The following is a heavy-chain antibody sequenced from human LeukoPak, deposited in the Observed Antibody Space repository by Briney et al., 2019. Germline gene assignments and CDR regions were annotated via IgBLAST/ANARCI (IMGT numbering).Heavy chain of an antibody. Sequence: GASVKVSCKASGYTFTGYYMHWVRQAPGQGLEWMGWINPNSGGTNYAQKFQGRVTVTRGTSISTAYMELSRLRSDDTAVYYCARAPYCSSTSCYVAVTPWFDPWGQGTLVTVSS. CDR1: GYTFTGYY. V-gene: IGHV1-2*02. D-gene: IGHD2-2*01. CDR2: INPNSGGT. CDR3: ARAPYCSSTSCYVAVTPWFDP. J-gene: IGHJ5*02.